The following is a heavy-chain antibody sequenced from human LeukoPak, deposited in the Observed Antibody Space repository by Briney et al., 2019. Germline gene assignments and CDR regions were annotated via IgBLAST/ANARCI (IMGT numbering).Heavy chain of an antibody. J-gene: IGHJ4*02. CDR2: IYYSGIT. D-gene: IGHD3-22*01. Sequence: SETLSLTCTVSGDSIITSSYYWGWIRQPPGKGLEWLGSIYYSGITHYNPSLKRQVTIYVDTSRNQFSLHLYSVTAADTAVFYCARSDYYDYRQIDIWGQGTLVTVSS. V-gene: IGHV4-39*01. CDR3: ARSDYYDYRQIDI. CDR1: GDSIITSSYY.